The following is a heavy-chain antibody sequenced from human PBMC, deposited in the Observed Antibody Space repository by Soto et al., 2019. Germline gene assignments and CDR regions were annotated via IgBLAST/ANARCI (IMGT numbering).Heavy chain of an antibody. CDR3: ARMVPTAVAGTLDY. CDR1: GFTFSSYE. D-gene: IGHD6-19*01. CDR2: ISSSGSTI. Sequence: LRLSCAASGFTFSSYEMNWVRQAPGKGLEWVSYISSSGSTIYYADSVKGRFTISRDNAKNSLYLQMNSLRAEDTAVYYCARMVPTAVAGTLDYWGQGTLVTVSS. J-gene: IGHJ4*02. V-gene: IGHV3-48*03.